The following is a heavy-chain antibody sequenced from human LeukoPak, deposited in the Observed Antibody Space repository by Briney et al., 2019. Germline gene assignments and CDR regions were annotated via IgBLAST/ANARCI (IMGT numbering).Heavy chain of an antibody. Sequence: QAGGSLRLSCAASGFIFSNYAMQWVRQAPGMGLEWVAFIRYDGGNTYYADSVKGRFTISRDNSKNTLYLQMNSLRAEDTAVYYCAKDLDYYDSSNWFDPWGQGTLVTVSS. D-gene: IGHD3-22*01. CDR2: IRYDGGNT. CDR1: GFIFSNYA. CDR3: AKDLDYYDSSNWFDP. J-gene: IGHJ5*02. V-gene: IGHV3-30*02.